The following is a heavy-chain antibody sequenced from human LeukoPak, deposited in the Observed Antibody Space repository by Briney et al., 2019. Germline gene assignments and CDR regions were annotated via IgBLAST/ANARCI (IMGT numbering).Heavy chain of an antibody. V-gene: IGHV4-61*01. CDR2: IYYSGST. D-gene: IGHD2-8*01. Sequence: SETLSLTCTVSGGSVTSGIYYWRWIRQPPGKGLECIGYIYYSGSTNYNPSLKSRVTISVDTSKNQFSLKLTSVTAADTAVYYCTRSTNLEAFDIWGQGTMVTVSS. CDR3: TRSTNLEAFDI. J-gene: IGHJ3*02. CDR1: GGSVTSGIYY.